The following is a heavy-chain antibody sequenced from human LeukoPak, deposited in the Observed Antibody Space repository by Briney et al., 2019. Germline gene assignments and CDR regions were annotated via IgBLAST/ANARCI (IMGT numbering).Heavy chain of an antibody. D-gene: IGHD3-10*01. CDR2: IYYSGST. V-gene: IGHV4-59*01. CDR1: GGSISSYY. Sequence: SETLSLTCTVSGGSISSYYWSWIRQPPGKGLEWIGYIYYSGSTNYNPSLKSRVTISVDTSKNQFSLKLSSVTAADTAVYYCAIDGFGPDDYWGQGTLVTVSS. CDR3: AIDGFGPDDY. J-gene: IGHJ4*02.